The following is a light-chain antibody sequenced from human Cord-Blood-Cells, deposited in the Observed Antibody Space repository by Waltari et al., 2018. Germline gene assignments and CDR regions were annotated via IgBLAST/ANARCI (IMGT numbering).Light chain of an antibody. CDR2: DAS. V-gene: IGKV3-11*01. CDR3: QQRSNWPT. J-gene: IGKJ4*01. Sequence: EIVLTQSPATLSLSPGERATLSCRASQSVSSYLAWYQQKPGQAPRLLIYDASNRATGXPARFSGSGSGTDFTLTISSLEPEDFAVYYCQQRSNWPTFGGGTKVEIK. CDR1: QSVSSY.